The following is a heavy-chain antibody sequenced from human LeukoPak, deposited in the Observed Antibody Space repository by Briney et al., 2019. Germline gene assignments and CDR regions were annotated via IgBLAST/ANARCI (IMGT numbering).Heavy chain of an antibody. CDR1: GYSISSGYY. CDR3: ARFEQQRTNAFDI. Sequence: SETLSLTCAVSGYSISSGYYWGWIRQPPGKGLDWIGSIYHSGSTYYNPSLKSRVTISVDTSKNQFSLKLSSVTAADTAVYYCARFEQQRTNAFDIWGQGTMVTVSS. CDR2: IYHSGST. D-gene: IGHD6-13*01. J-gene: IGHJ3*02. V-gene: IGHV4-38-2*01.